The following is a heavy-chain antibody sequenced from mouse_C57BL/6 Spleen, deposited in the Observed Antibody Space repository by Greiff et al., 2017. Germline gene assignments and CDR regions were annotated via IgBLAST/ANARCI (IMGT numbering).Heavy chain of an antibody. CDR2: IWSGGST. CDR3: ARGTMITTGYFDY. Sequence: VQLQQSGPGLVQPSQSLSITCTVSGFSLTSYGVHWVRQSPGKGLEWLGVIWSGGSTDYNAAFISRLSISKDNSKSQVFFKMNSLQADDTAIYYCARGTMITTGYFDYWGQGTTLTVSS. CDR1: GFSLTSYG. D-gene: IGHD2-4*01. V-gene: IGHV2-2*01. J-gene: IGHJ2*01.